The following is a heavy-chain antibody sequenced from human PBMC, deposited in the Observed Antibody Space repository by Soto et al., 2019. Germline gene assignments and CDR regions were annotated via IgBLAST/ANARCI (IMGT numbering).Heavy chain of an antibody. CDR3: ATRGPPYSGYY. CDR1: GGSISSSNW. V-gene: IGHV4-4*02. Sequence: SETLSLTCAVSGGSISSSNWWSSVRQPPGKGLEWIGEIYHSGSTNYNPSLKSRVTISVDKSKNQFSLKLSSVTAADTAVYYCATRGPPYSGYYWGQGTLVTVSS. J-gene: IGHJ4*02. D-gene: IGHD1-26*01. CDR2: IYHSGST.